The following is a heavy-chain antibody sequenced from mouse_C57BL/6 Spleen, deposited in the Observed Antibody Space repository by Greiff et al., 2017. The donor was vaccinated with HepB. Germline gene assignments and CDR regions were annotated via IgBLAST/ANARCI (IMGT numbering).Heavy chain of an antibody. Sequence: EVQLQPSGPGLVKPSQSLSLTCSVTGYSITSGYYWNWIRQFPGNKLEWMGYISYDGSNNYNPSLKNRISITRDTSKNQFFLKLNSVTTEDTATYYCAREDYSNTAYWGQGTLVTVSA. D-gene: IGHD2-5*01. CDR1: GYSITSGYY. CDR2: ISYDGSN. J-gene: IGHJ3*01. CDR3: AREDYSNTAY. V-gene: IGHV3-6*01.